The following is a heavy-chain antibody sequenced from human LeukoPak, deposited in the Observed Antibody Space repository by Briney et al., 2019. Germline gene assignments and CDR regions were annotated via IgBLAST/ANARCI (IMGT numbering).Heavy chain of an antibody. J-gene: IGHJ4*02. V-gene: IGHV4-39*01. CDR3: ARGLGIGLLWFGELNDY. Sequence: SETLSLTCTVSGGSISSSSYYWGWIRQPPGKGLEWIGSIYYSGSTYYNPSLKSRVTISVDTSKNQFSLKLSSVTAADTAVYYCARGLGIGLLWFGELNDYWGQGTLVTVSS. CDR1: GGSISSSSYY. CDR2: IYYSGST. D-gene: IGHD3-10*01.